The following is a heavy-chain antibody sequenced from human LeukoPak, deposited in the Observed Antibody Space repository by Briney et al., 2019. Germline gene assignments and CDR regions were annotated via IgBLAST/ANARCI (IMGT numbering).Heavy chain of an antibody. CDR2: ISGNDGGTT. CDR3: AKSRVATGTFYFDY. Sequence: GGSLRLSCAASGFTFSSYSMSWVRQAPGKGLEWVSGISGNDGGTTYYAYSVKGRFSISRDDSKNTLYLQMNSLRVEDTAIYYCAKSRVATGTFYFDYWGQGTLVTVSS. J-gene: IGHJ4*02. CDR1: GFTFSSYS. V-gene: IGHV3-23*01. D-gene: IGHD6-13*01.